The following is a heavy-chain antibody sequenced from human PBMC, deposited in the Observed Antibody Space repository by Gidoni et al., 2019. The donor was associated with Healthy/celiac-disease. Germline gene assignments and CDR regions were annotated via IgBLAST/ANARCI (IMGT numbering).Heavy chain of an antibody. Sequence: EVQLVASGGGVVRPGGSLRRSWSAAGFGFGEYGMSWVRQDPGKGLGECFGINCNGGSTGYADSAKGRLTISRDNAKNSLYLQMNNLRAEDTALYHGARGIDIVVLPHGVDPWGQGTLVTVSS. D-gene: IGHD2-15*01. V-gene: IGHV3-20*01. CDR3: ARGIDIVVLPHGVDP. CDR1: GFGFGEYG. CDR2: INCNGGST. J-gene: IGHJ5*02.